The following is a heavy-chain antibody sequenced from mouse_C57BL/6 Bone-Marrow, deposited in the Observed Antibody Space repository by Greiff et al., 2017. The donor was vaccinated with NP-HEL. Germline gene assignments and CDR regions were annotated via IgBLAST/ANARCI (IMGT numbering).Heavy chain of an antibody. D-gene: IGHD2-4*01. CDR3: ARSGLRRSATWFAY. CDR1: GYTFTSYW. Sequence: VQLQQPGAELVRPGSSVKLSCKASGYTFTSYWMDWVKQRPGQGLEWIGNIYPSDSETHYNQKFKDKATLTVDKSSSTAYMQLSSLTSEDSEVYYCARSGLRRSATWFAYWGQGTLVTVSA. J-gene: IGHJ3*01. V-gene: IGHV1-61*01. CDR2: IYPSDSET.